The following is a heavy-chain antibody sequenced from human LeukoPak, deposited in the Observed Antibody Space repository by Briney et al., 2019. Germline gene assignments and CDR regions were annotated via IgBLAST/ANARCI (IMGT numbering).Heavy chain of an antibody. V-gene: IGHV3-13*01. D-gene: IGHD1-1*01. Sequence: GGSLRLSCAASGFTFSSFDMHWVRQPTGQGLEWVSTIGTASDTYYPGSVEGRFTLSRDNAKNSLYLQMNSLTAGDTAMYYCARGPPRGKYYYMDVWGKGTTVTVSS. CDR1: GFTFSSFD. J-gene: IGHJ6*03. CDR2: IGTASDT. CDR3: ARGPPRGKYYYMDV.